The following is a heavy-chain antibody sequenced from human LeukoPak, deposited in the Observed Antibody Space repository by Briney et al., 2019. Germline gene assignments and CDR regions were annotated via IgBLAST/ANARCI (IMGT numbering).Heavy chain of an antibody. D-gene: IGHD3-10*01. CDR1: GFTFSSYG. CDR2: IWYDGSNK. CDR3: ASDSYGSGSSGPEYYFDY. J-gene: IGHJ4*02. Sequence: PGGSLRLSCAASGFTFSSYGMHWVRQAPGKGLEWVAVIWYDGSNKYYADSVKGRFTISRDNSKNTLYLQMNSLRAEDTAVYYCASDSYGSGSSGPEYYFDYWGQGTLVTVSS. V-gene: IGHV3-33*01.